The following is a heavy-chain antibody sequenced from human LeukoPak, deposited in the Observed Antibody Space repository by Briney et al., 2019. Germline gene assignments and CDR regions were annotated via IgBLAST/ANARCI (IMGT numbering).Heavy chain of an antibody. D-gene: IGHD3-22*01. V-gene: IGHV3-21*04. CDR1: GLNFNSHT. Sequence: GGSLRLSCVASGLNFNSHTMKWVRQAPGKGLEWVSSISSDSNSIYHADSVKGRFTISRDNAKSSVYLQMNTLRAEDTAVYYCATSADSSGNDWGQGTLVTVSS. J-gene: IGHJ4*02. CDR3: ATSADSSGND. CDR2: ISSDSNSI.